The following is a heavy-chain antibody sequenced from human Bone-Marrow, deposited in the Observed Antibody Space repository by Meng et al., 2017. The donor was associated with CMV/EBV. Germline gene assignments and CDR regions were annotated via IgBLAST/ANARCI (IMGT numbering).Heavy chain of an antibody. V-gene: IGHV4-59*01. D-gene: IGHD1-7*01. J-gene: IGHJ4*02. CDR1: GGSISSYY. Sequence: SEPLSLTCTVSGGSISSYYWSWIRQPPGKGLEWIGYIYYSGSTNYNPSLKSRVTISVDTSKNQFSLKLSSVTAADTAVYYCAGGYGNYDFDYWGQGTLVTVSS. CDR2: IYYSGST. CDR3: AGGYGNYDFDY.